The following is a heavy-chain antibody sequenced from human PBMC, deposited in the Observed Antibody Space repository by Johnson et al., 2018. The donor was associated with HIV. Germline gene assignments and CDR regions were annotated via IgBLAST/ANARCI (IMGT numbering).Heavy chain of an antibody. J-gene: IGHJ3*02. CDR2: IYSGGSK. D-gene: IGHD3-16*01. CDR3: ARDPVWGDPDAFDI. Sequence: VQLVESGGGLVQPGGSLRLSCAASGFTVSSYYMNWVRPAPGQGLEWVYVIYSGGSKYFADFVQGRFTISRDNSKNTLYLQMNSLRAEDTAVYYCARDPVWGDPDAFDIWGQGTMVTVSS. CDR1: GFTVSSYY. V-gene: IGHV3-66*02.